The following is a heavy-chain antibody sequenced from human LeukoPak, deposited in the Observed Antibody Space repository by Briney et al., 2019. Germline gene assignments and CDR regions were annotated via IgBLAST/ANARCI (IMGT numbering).Heavy chain of an antibody. CDR1: GFTFSSYS. CDR2: ISSSSSYI. CDR3: AELGITLIGGV. Sequence: GGSLRLSCAASGFTFSSYSMNWVRQAPGKGLEWVSSISSSSSYIYYADSVKGRFTISRDNAKNSLYLQMNSLRAEDTAVYYCAELGITLIGGVWGKGTTVTISS. D-gene: IGHD3-10*02. J-gene: IGHJ6*04. V-gene: IGHV3-21*01.